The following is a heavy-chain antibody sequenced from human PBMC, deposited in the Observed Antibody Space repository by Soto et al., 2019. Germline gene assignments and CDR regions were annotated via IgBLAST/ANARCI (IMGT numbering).Heavy chain of an antibody. Sequence: ASVKVSCKASGGTFSSYAISWVRQAPGQGLEWMGGIIPIFGTANYAQKFQGRVTITADESTSTAYMELSSLRSEDTAVYYCAREYYYGSGSYFPPHHYYGLDVWGQGTTVTVSS. J-gene: IGHJ6*02. CDR3: AREYYYGSGSYFPPHHYYGLDV. D-gene: IGHD3-10*01. CDR2: IIPIFGTA. V-gene: IGHV1-69*13. CDR1: GGTFSSYA.